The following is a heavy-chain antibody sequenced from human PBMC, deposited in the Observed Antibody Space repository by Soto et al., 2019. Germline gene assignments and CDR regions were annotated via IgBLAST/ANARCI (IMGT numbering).Heavy chain of an antibody. J-gene: IGHJ5*02. D-gene: IGHD3-9*01. CDR2: INHSGST. CDR1: GVSFSGYY. CDR3: ARESGYDILTGYYNNWFDP. V-gene: IGHV4-34*01. Sequence: SETLSLTCAVYGVSFSGYYWSWIRQPPGKGLEWIGEINHSGSTNYNPSLKSRVTISVDTSKNQFSLKLSSVTAADTAVYYCARESGYDILTGYYNNWFDPWGQGTLVTVSS.